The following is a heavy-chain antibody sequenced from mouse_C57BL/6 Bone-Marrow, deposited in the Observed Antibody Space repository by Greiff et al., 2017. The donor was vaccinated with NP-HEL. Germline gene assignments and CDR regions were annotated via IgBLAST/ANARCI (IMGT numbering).Heavy chain of an antibody. V-gene: IGHV5-4*03. D-gene: IGHD1-1*01. Sequence: EVMLVESGGGLVKPGGSLKLSCAASGFTFSSYAMSWVRQTPEKRLEWVATISDGGSYTYYPDNVKGRFTISRDNAKNNLYLQMSHLKSEDTAMYYCARAYYPSYWGQGTTLTVSS. CDR1: GFTFSSYA. CDR3: ARAYYPSY. J-gene: IGHJ2*01. CDR2: ISDGGSYT.